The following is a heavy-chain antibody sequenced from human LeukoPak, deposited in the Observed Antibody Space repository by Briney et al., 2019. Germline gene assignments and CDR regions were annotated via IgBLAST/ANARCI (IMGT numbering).Heavy chain of an antibody. J-gene: IGHJ1*01. D-gene: IGHD3-22*01. CDR2: INPNSGGT. CDR3: ARALYYDSSGYYSSSYYYFQH. V-gene: IGHV1-2*02. CDR1: GGTFSNYG. Sequence: ASVKVSCKASGGTFSNYGFSWVRLAPGQGLEWMGWINPNSGGTNYAQKFQGRVTMTRDTSISTAYMELSRLRSDDTAEYYCARALYYDSSGYYSSSYYYFQHWGQGTLVTVSS.